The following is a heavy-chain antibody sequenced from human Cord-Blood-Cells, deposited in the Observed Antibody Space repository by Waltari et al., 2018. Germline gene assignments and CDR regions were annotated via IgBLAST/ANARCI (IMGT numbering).Heavy chain of an antibody. D-gene: IGHD3-22*01. CDR3: ASGDGGYTGGFDY. J-gene: IGHJ4*02. CDR2: ISSSGSTI. Sequence: EVQLVEAGGGLVQLGGSLRLSCAASGCTFSRFEMNGVRQAPGKGLEWVSYISSSGSTIYYADSVKGRFTISRDNAKNSLYLQMNSLRAEDTAVYYCASGDGGYTGGFDYWGQGTLVTVSS. V-gene: IGHV3-48*03. CDR1: GCTFSRFE.